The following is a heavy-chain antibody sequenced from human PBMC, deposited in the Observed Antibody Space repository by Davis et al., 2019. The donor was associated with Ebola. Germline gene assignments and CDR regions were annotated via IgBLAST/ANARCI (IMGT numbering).Heavy chain of an antibody. CDR3: ARHGSFYYYYYGMDV. J-gene: IGHJ6*02. D-gene: IGHD1-26*01. CDR1: GYSFTTYW. V-gene: IGHV5-51*01. CDR2: IYPGDSDT. Sequence: GESLKISCKGSGYSFTTYWIAWVRQTPAKGLEWMGIIYPGDSDTRYSPSFEGQVTISVDRSISTAYLQWSSLKASDTAMYYCARHGSFYYYYYGMDVWGQGTTVTVSS.